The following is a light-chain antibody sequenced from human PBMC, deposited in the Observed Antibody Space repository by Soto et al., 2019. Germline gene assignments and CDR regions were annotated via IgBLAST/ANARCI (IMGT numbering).Light chain of an antibody. V-gene: IGKV3-20*01. Sequence: EIVLTQSPGTLSLSPGERATLSCRASQSVSSNYLAWYQQKPGQAPRLLIYGASSRATDIPDRFSGSGSGTDCTLTVSRLEPEDFAVYYCQQYGSSPPTFGQGTRLEIK. J-gene: IGKJ5*01. CDR2: GAS. CDR3: QQYGSSPPT. CDR1: QSVSSNY.